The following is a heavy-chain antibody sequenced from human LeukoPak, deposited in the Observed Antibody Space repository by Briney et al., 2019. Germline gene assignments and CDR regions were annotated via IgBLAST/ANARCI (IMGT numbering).Heavy chain of an antibody. CDR3: ARSRTTGGYYYDSSGH. Sequence: AGRSLRLSCAASGFTFSSYGMHWVRQAPGKGLEWVAVISSDGSKKYSADSVRGRFTISRDNSKNTLFLQMNSLRPEDTAVYYCARSRTTGGYYYDSSGHWGQGTLVTVSS. D-gene: IGHD3-22*01. V-gene: IGHV3-30*03. CDR2: ISSDGSKK. CDR1: GFTFSSYG. J-gene: IGHJ4*02.